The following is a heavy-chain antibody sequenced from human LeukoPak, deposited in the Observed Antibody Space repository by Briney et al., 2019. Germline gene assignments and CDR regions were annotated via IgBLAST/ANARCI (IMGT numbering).Heavy chain of an antibody. D-gene: IGHD6-6*01. Sequence: ASVKVSCKASGYTFTGYYMHWVRQAPGQGLEWMGWINPNSGGTNYAQEFQGRVTMTRDTSISTAYMELSRLRSDDTAVYYCAREQSSIAARGNWFDPWGQGTLVTVSS. CDR1: GYTFTGYY. J-gene: IGHJ5*02. CDR3: AREQSSIAARGNWFDP. CDR2: INPNSGGT. V-gene: IGHV1-2*02.